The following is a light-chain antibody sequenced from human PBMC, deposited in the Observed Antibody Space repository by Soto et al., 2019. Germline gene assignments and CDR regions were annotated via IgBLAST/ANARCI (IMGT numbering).Light chain of an antibody. V-gene: IGKV3-20*01. J-gene: IGKJ1*01. CDR2: GAS. CDR3: QQYGSSLPWT. Sequence: DIVLTQSPCTLSLSPGERATLSCRASQSVSSSYLAWYQQKPGQAPRHLIYGASSRATGIPDRFSGSGSGTDFTLTISRLEHEDFAVYYCQQYGSSLPWTFGQGTKVEIK. CDR1: QSVSSSY.